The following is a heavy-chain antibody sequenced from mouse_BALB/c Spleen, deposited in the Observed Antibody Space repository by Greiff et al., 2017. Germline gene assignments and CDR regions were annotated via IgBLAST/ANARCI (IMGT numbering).Heavy chain of an antibody. CDR1: GFNIKDYY. CDR2: IDPENGNT. J-gene: IGHJ2*01. Sequence: VQLQQSGAELVRPGALVKLSCKASGFNIKDYYMHWVKQRPEQGLEWIGWIDPENGNTIYDPKFQGKASITADTSSNTAYLQLSSLTSEDTAVYYCARVRTVVAHFDYWGQGTTLTVSS. D-gene: IGHD1-1*01. V-gene: IGHV14-1*02. CDR3: ARVRTVVAHFDY.